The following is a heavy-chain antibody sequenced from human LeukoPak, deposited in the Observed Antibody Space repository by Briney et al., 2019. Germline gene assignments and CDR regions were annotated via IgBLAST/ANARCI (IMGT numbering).Heavy chain of an antibody. CDR2: INPNSGGT. CDR3: ARGYCSGGSCYGGITVYDY. D-gene: IGHD2-15*01. Sequence: ASVKVSCKASGYTFTGYYMHWVRQAPGQGLEWMGWINPNSGGTNYAQKFQGRVTMTRDTSISTAYMELSRLRSDDTAVYYCARGYCSGGSCYGGITVYDYWGQGPLVTVPS. V-gene: IGHV1-2*02. CDR1: GYTFTGYY. J-gene: IGHJ4*02.